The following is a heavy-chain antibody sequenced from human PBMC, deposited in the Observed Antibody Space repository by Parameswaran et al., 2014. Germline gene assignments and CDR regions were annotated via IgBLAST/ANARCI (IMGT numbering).Heavy chain of an antibody. Sequence: WVRQAPGQGLEWMGWINTNTGNPTYAQGFTGRFVFSLDTSVSTAYLQISSLKAEDTAVYYCARELDWIRVDTAMVTLYGMDVWGQGTTVTVSS. V-gene: IGHV7-4-1*02. CDR3: ARELDWIRVDTAMVTLYGMDV. D-gene: IGHD5-18*01. CDR2: INTNTGNP. J-gene: IGHJ6*02.